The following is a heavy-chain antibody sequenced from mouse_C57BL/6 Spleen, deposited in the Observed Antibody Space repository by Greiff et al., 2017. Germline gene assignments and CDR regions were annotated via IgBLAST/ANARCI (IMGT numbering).Heavy chain of an antibody. J-gene: IGHJ4*01. D-gene: IGHD1-1*01. V-gene: IGHV1-18*01. Sequence: VQLQQSGPELVKPGASVKIPCKASGYTFTDYNMDWVKQSHGKSLEWIGDINPNNGGTIYNQKFKGKATLTVDKSSSTAYMELRRLTSEDTAVYYCARITTVVAPYAMDYWGQGTSVTVSS. CDR1: GYTFTDYN. CDR2: INPNNGGT. CDR3: ARITTVVAPYAMDY.